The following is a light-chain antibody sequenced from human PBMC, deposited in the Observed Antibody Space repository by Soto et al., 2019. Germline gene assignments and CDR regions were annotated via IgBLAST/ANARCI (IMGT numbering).Light chain of an antibody. CDR3: QQLNSYPQT. Sequence: AIRLTQSPSSFSASTGDRITITCRASQGISSYLAWYQQKPGKPPKLLLYSASTLQSGVPSRFSGSGSGPDFTLTISSLQPEDSATYFCQQLNSYPQTFGQGTRLEIK. V-gene: IGKV1-8*01. J-gene: IGKJ5*01. CDR2: SAS. CDR1: QGISSY.